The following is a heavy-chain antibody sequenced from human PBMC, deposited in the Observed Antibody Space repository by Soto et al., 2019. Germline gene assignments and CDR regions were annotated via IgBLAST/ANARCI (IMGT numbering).Heavy chain of an antibody. Sequence: GWSLRLSCAASLFTFSDYSLNWVRHAPGKGLECVSSISSTSTFIYYADSVRGRFTISRDNAKNSLYLQMNSLRAEDTAAYYCTRVYGDYGTLSDYWGRGTLVTVSS. V-gene: IGHV3-21*01. J-gene: IGHJ4*02. CDR3: TRVYGDYGTLSDY. D-gene: IGHD4-17*01. CDR2: ISSTSTFI. CDR1: LFTFSDYS.